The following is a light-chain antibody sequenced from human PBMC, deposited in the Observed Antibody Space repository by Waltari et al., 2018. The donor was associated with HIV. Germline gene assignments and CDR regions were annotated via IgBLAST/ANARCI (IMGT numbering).Light chain of an antibody. CDR3: NSRDSSGNPVI. Sequence: SSELTQDPAVSVALGQTVRITCQGASLRNYYASWYQQKPGQAPVLVIYGKNNRPSGIPDRCSGSSSGNTASLTITGAQAKDEADYYCNSRDSSGNPVIFGGGTKLTVL. V-gene: IGLV3-19*01. J-gene: IGLJ2*01. CDR2: GKN. CDR1: SLRNYY.